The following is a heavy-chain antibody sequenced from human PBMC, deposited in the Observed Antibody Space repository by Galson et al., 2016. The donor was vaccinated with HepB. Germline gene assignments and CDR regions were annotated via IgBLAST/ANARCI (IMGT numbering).Heavy chain of an antibody. CDR3: ARGHPQVGASL. J-gene: IGHJ4*02. Sequence: SLRLSCAASGFTFSNFVMTWVRQAPGKGLEWVSSITGSGGSTYYADSVKGRFTVSRDNSKNTLYLQLNSLRAEDTAVYYCARGHPQVGASLWGRGILVTVSS. V-gene: IGHV3-23*01. CDR1: GFTFSNFV. CDR2: ITGSGGST. D-gene: IGHD1-26*01.